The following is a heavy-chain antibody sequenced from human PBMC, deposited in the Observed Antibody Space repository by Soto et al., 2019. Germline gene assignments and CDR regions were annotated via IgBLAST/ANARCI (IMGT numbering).Heavy chain of an antibody. J-gene: IGHJ6*02. Sequence: HPGGSLRLSCAASGFTFSSYGMHWVRQAPGKGLEWVSVIYSGGSTYYADSVKGRFTISRDNSKNTLYLQMNSLRAEDTAVYYCASPSIAAAANYYYYGMDVWGQGTTVTVSS. CDR1: GFTFSSYG. D-gene: IGHD6-13*01. CDR3: ASPSIAAAANYYYYGMDV. CDR2: IYSGGST. V-gene: IGHV3-NL1*01.